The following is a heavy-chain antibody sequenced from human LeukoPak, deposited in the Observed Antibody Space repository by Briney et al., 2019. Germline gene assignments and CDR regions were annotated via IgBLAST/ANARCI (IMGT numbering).Heavy chain of an antibody. Sequence: SETLSLTCSVSGAXISSYYCSWIRQPAGKGLEWVGRIYTTGSTNYNPSLKSRVTMSIDTSKNQFSLNLSSVTAADTAVYYCARGESAVAGDAFDIWGQGTMVTVSS. V-gene: IGHV4-4*07. CDR3: ARGESAVAGDAFDI. D-gene: IGHD6-19*01. J-gene: IGHJ3*02. CDR2: IYTTGST. CDR1: GAXISSYY.